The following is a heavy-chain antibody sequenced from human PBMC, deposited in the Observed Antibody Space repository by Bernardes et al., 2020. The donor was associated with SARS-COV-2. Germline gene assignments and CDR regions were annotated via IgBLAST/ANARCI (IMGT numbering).Heavy chain of an antibody. V-gene: IGHV3-74*01. Sequence: GGSLRLSCEVSGFSFSNSWVHWVRQAPGKGLEWVSRINPDGSTINYADFVKGRFTISRDNAKNTLYLQLTSRGTEDTAVYYCSRAGNFRFDFWGQGTLVTVSS. CDR2: INPDGSTI. CDR1: GFSFSNSW. D-gene: IGHD1-7*01. J-gene: IGHJ4*02. CDR3: SRAGNFRFDF.